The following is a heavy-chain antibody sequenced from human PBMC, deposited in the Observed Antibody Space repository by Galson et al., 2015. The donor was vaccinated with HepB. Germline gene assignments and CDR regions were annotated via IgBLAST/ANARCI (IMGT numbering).Heavy chain of an antibody. CDR2: IYSVGTT. CDR1: GFTVTKNR. CDR3: LGFPGY. V-gene: IGHV3-53*01. D-gene: IGHD2-15*01. J-gene: IGHJ4*02. Sequence: SLRLSCAASGFTVTKNRVTWVRQAPGKGLEWLSLIYSVGTTYYADSVKGRFTISRDNSKNTLYLQMNSPRADDTAIYYCLGFPGYWGQGTLVTVSS.